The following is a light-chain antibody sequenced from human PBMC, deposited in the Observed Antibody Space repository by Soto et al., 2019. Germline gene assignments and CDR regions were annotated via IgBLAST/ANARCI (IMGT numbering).Light chain of an antibody. CDR2: TAS. V-gene: IGKV1-5*03. Sequence: DIQMTQSPSTLSASVGDRVTITCRASQSISSWLAWYQQRPGKAPKLLIYTASSLESGVQSRFSGSGSGTEFTLTISSLQPADFATYYCQQYDLYPWTFGQGTKVEI. CDR1: QSISSW. CDR3: QQYDLYPWT. J-gene: IGKJ1*01.